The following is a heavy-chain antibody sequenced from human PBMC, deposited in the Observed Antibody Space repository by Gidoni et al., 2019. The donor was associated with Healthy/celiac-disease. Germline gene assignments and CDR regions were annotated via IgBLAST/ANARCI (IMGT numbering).Heavy chain of an antibody. CDR3: ARCSHSGYWNYDGGFDP. CDR1: GGSISSYY. CDR2: IYYSGST. Sequence: QVQLQESGPGLVKPSETLSVTCTVSGGSISSYYWSWIRQPPGMGLECIGYIYYSGSTNYNPSLKSRVTISVDTSKNQFSLKLSSVTAADTAVYYCARCSHSGYWNYDGGFDPWGQGTLVTVSS. D-gene: IGHD5-12*01. V-gene: IGHV4-59*01. J-gene: IGHJ5*02.